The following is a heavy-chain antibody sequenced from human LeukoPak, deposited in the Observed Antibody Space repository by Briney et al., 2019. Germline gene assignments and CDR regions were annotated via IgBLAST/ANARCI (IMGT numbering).Heavy chain of an antibody. CDR1: GFTFSTYW. J-gene: IGHJ4*02. Sequence: PGGSLRLSCAASGFTFSTYWMKWVRQAPGKGLEWEASIKEDGSDKYYVDSVKGRFSISRDNAKNSLYLQMNSLRTEDTAVYYCAKGGHYNFDYWGQGTLVTVSS. CDR3: AKGGHYNFDY. V-gene: IGHV3-7*01. CDR2: IKEDGSDK. D-gene: IGHD4-11*01.